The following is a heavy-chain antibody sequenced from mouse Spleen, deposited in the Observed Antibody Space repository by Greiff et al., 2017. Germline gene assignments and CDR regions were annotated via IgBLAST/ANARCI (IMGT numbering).Heavy chain of an antibody. J-gene: IGHJ3*01. CDR1: GFSLTSYA. CDR3: ASHYGSSPWFAY. Sequence: AQLVESGPGLVAPSQSLSITCTVSGFSLTSYAISWVRQPPGKGLEWLGVIWTGGGTNYNSALKSRLSISKDNSKSQVFLKMNSLQTDDTARYYCASHYGSSPWFAYWGQGTLVTVSA. CDR2: IWTGGGT. D-gene: IGHD1-1*01. V-gene: IGHV2-9-1*01.